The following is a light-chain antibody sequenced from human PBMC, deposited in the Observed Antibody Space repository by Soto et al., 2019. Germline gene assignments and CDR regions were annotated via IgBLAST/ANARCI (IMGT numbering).Light chain of an antibody. Sequence: TITCRASQTISTYLNWYQQKPGKAPKLLIYGASSLQSGVPSRFSGSGSGTDFTLTINSLQPEDFATYYCQQAASFPITFGQGTRLEIK. CDR1: QTISTY. V-gene: IGKV1-39*01. J-gene: IGKJ5*01. CDR3: QQAASFPIT. CDR2: GAS.